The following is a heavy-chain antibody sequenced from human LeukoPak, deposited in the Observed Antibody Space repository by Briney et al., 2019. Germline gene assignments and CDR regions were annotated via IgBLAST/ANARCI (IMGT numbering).Heavy chain of an antibody. CDR1: GFTFGDYW. Sequence: PGGSLTLSCAASGFTFGDYWMSWVRQVPGKGLEWVANIKQDGSERNYVDSVRGRFTISRDNAKNSLYLQMNTLRDEDTAVYYCATGAGCGYWGQGTLVTVSS. CDR2: IKQDGSER. CDR3: ATGAGCGY. J-gene: IGHJ4*02. D-gene: IGHD6-19*01. V-gene: IGHV3-7*03.